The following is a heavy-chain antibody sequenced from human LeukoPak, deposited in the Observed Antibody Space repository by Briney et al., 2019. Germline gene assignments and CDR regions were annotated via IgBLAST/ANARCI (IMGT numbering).Heavy chain of an antibody. J-gene: IGHJ4*02. CDR3: ARHSSALGGLFDY. V-gene: IGHV4-59*08. D-gene: IGHD6-19*01. CDR2: IYYSGST. Sequence: KSSETLSLTCTVSGGSISGYYWSWIRQPPGKGLEWIGYIYYSGSTSYNSSLKSRLTLSVDTSKNQFSLKLSSVTAADTAVYYCARHSSALGGLFDYWGQGALVTVSS. CDR1: GGSISGYY.